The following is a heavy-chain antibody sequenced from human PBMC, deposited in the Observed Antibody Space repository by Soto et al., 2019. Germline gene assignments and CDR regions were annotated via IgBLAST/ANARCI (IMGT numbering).Heavy chain of an antibody. V-gene: IGHV4-59*02. CDR3: ARGVGSSPPRY. Sequence: SETLSLTCTISGGSVSVYYWSWIRQPPGQALEWIGYIYDSGSPYYNPSFRSRVIISADTSKNEISLKLTSATAADTAVYYCARGVGSSPPRYWGRGTLVSVSS. CDR1: GGSVSVYY. J-gene: IGHJ4*02. D-gene: IGHD1-26*01. CDR2: IYDSGSP.